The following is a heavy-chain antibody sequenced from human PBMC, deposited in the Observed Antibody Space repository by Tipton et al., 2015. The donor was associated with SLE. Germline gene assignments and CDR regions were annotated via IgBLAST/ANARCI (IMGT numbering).Heavy chain of an antibody. CDR3: ARAQRLVRWFDP. D-gene: IGHD6-13*01. J-gene: IGHJ5*02. V-gene: IGHV4-34*01. Sequence: TLSLTCAVYGGSLSGYYWSWIRQSPGKGLEWIGEINHSGSTNYDPSLKSRVTISVDTSKKQFSLKVSSVTAADTAVYYCARAQRLVRWFDPWGQGTLVTVSS. CDR2: INHSGST. CDR1: GGSLSGYY.